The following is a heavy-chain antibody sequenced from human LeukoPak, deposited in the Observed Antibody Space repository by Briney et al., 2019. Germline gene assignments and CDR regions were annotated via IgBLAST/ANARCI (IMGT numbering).Heavy chain of an antibody. CDR2: ISGSGGST. V-gene: IGHV3-23*01. CDR3: AKVARDSSGWGLPRYYFDY. D-gene: IGHD6-19*01. CDR1: GFTFSSYA. Sequence: GGSLRLSCAASGFTFSSYAMSWVRQAPGKGLEWVSAISGSGGSTYYADSVKGRFTISRDNSKNTLYLQMNSLRAEDTAVYYCAKVARDSSGWGLPRYYFDYWGQGTLVTVS. J-gene: IGHJ4*02.